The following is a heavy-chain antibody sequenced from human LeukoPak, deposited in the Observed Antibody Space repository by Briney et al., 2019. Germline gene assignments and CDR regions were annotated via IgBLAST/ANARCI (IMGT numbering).Heavy chain of an antibody. V-gene: IGHV4-59*08. CDR3: ARHGASWYKAFDI. J-gene: IGHJ3*02. Sequence: PSETLSPTCTVSGASISGYSWSWIRQPPGKGLEWIGYIYDSGSTNYDPSLKSRVTISADTSKNQFSLNLSSVTAADTAVYYCARHGASWYKAFDIWGQGTMVTVSS. D-gene: IGHD2-2*02. CDR2: IYDSGST. CDR1: GASISGYS.